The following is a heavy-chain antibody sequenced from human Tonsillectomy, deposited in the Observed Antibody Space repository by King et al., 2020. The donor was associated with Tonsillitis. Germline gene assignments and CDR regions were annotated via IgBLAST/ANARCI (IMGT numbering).Heavy chain of an antibody. CDR1: GYTSTTHG. D-gene: IGHD5-18*01. V-gene: IGHV1-18*04. CDR2: ISGYNSNT. CDR3: ARGFSYGDEY. J-gene: IGHJ4*02. Sequence: QLVQSGVEVKKPGASVKVSCKAFGYTSTTHGISWVRQAPGQGLEWMGWISGYNSNTNYAQKLQGRVTMTTDTSTSTAYMELRSLRSDDTAIYYCARGFSYGDEYWGQGSLVTVSS.